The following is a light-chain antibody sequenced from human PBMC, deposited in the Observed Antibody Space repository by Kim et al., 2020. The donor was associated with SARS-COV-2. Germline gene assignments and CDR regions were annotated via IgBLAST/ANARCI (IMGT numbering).Light chain of an antibody. CDR3: QEYGSSPYT. CDR1: QSVSSSY. V-gene: IGKV3-20*01. CDR2: AAS. J-gene: IGKJ2*01. Sequence: LSPGERATLSCRASQSVSSSYLAWYQQKLGQAPRLLIYAASSRATGIPDRFSGSGSGTDFTLTISRLEPEDFAVYYCQEYGSSPYTFGQGTKLEI.